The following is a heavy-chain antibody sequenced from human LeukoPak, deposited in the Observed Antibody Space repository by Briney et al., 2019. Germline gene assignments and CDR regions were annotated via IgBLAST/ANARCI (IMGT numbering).Heavy chain of an antibody. V-gene: IGHV3-21*01. D-gene: IGHD3-3*01. CDR1: GFPFNNYA. CDR3: AREEGSYDFWSGYYPPPAGDFQH. Sequence: GGSLRLSCATSGFPFNNYAMNWVRQAPGKGLEWVSSISSSSSYIYYADSVKGRFTISRDNAKNSLYLQMNSLRAEDTAVYYCAREEGSYDFWSGYYPPPAGDFQHWGQGTLVTVSS. J-gene: IGHJ1*01. CDR2: ISSSSSYI.